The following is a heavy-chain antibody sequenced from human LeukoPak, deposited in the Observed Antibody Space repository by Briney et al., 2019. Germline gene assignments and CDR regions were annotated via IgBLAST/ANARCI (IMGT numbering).Heavy chain of an antibody. CDR3: ARDRIMVVGPYIWFDP. CDR2: ISSSGSTI. D-gene: IGHD2-15*01. CDR1: GFTFSGYE. J-gene: IGHJ5*02. V-gene: IGHV3-48*03. Sequence: GGSLRLSCAASGFTFSGYEMNWLRQAPGKGLEWISYISSSGSTIYYADSVKGRFTISRDNAENSLYLHMSSLRAEDTALYYCARDRIMVVGPYIWFDPWGQGTLVTVSS.